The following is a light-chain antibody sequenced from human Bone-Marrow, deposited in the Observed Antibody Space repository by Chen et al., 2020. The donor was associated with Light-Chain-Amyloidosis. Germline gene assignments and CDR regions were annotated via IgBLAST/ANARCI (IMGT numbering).Light chain of an antibody. CDR3: QSYNGSSKGV. CDR2: EDD. J-gene: IGLJ3*02. CDR1: NGSNATNY. Sequence: NFMLTQPHSVSESPGKTVIISCTRNNGSNATNYVQWYQQRPASSPTTVTYEDDQRSSGVPDRFSGSLDRSSNSATLTIAGLKNEDEAGYYCQSYNGSSKGVCGGETKLNVL. V-gene: IGLV6-57*01.